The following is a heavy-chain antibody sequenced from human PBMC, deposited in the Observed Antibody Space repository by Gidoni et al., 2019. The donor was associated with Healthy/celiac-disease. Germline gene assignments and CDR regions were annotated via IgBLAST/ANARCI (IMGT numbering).Heavy chain of an antibody. J-gene: IGHJ4*02. D-gene: IGHD1-1*01. V-gene: IGHV3-48*01. CDR3: ASSPPGWNAPVALDY. Sequence: VQLLESGGGLVQPGGSLRLSCSASCFTFRLNSMNWVRQAPGKGLDGVSYISSSSSTIYYADSVKGRFTISRDNAKNSLYLQMNRLRAEDTAVYYCASSPPGWNAPVALDYWGQGTLVTVSS. CDR2: ISSSSSTI. CDR1: CFTFRLNS.